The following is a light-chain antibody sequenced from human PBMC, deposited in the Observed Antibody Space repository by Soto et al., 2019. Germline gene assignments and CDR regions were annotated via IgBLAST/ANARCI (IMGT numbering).Light chain of an antibody. V-gene: IGKV3-20*01. CDR2: GAF. CDR1: QSISSNY. Sequence: EIVLTQSPGTLSLSPGERATLSCRASQSISSNYVAWYQQIPGQAPRLLIYGAFARAAGIPGRFSGSASGTDFTLTISRLEPEDFAVYFCQHYDASPWTFGQGTKVELK. CDR3: QHYDASPWT. J-gene: IGKJ1*01.